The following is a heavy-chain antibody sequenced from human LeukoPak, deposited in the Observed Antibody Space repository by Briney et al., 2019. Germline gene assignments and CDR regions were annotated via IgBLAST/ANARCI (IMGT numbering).Heavy chain of an antibody. CDR2: ISWNSGSI. J-gene: IGHJ4*02. CDR3: AKDTNYYGSGSIVC. D-gene: IGHD3-10*01. Sequence: GGSLRLSCAASGFTFDDYAMHWVRQAPGKGLEWVSGISWNSGSIGYADSVKGRFTISRDNAKNSLYLQMNSLRAEDTALYYCAKDTNYYGSGSIVCWGQGTLVTVSS. CDR1: GFTFDDYA. V-gene: IGHV3-9*01.